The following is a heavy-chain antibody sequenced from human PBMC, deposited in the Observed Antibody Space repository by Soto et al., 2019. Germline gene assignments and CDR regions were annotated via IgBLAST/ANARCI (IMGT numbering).Heavy chain of an antibody. V-gene: IGHV4-39*07. D-gene: IGHD2-2*01. J-gene: IGHJ4*02. CDR2: IYYSGST. CDR1: GGSISSSSYY. CDR3: ARGPLAVPAAMPYYFDY. Sequence: SETLSLTCTVSGGSISSSSYYWGWIRQPPGKGLEWIGSIYYSGSTYYNPSLKSRVTISVDTSKNQFSLKLSSVTAADTAVYYCARGPLAVPAAMPYYFDYWGQGTLVTVS.